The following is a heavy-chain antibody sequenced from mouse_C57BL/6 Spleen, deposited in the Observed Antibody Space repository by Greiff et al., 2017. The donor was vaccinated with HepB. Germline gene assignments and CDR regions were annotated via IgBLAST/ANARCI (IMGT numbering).Heavy chain of an antibody. CDR2: ISSGSSTI. V-gene: IGHV5-17*01. CDR1: GFTFSDYG. Sequence: EVMLVEPGGGLVKPGGSLKLSCAASGFTFSDYGMHWVRQAPEKGLEWVAYISSGSSTIYYADTVKGRFTISRDNAKNTLFLQMTSLRSEDTAMYYCARGQLRLRYAMDYWGQGTSVTVSS. D-gene: IGHD3-2*02. J-gene: IGHJ4*01. CDR3: ARGQLRLRYAMDY.